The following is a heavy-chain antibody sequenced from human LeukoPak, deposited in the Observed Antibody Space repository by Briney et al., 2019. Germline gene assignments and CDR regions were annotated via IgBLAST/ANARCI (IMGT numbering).Heavy chain of an antibody. CDR1: GYTFTSYG. CDR3: ARDLKGYDSSGYYYDQNSFDY. V-gene: IGHV1-18*01. D-gene: IGHD3-22*01. Sequence: ASVKVSCKASGYTFTSYGISWVRQAPGQGLEWMGWISASNGNTNYAQKLQGRVTMTTDTSTSTAYMELRSLRSDDTAVYYCARDLKGYDSSGYYYDQNSFDYWGQGTLVTVSS. J-gene: IGHJ4*02. CDR2: ISASNGNT.